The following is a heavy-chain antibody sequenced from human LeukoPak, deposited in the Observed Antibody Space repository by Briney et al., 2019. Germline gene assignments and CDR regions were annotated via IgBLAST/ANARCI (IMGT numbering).Heavy chain of an antibody. CDR2: ISAYNGNT. D-gene: IGHD6-13*01. Sequence: ASVKVSCKASGYTFTSYGISWVRQAPGQGLEWMGWISAYNGNTNYAQKLQGRVTMTTDTSTSTAYMELRSLRSDDTAVYYCARDLERYSSSWYPEGYWGQGTLVTVSS. V-gene: IGHV1-18*01. CDR1: GYTFTSYG. CDR3: ARDLERYSSSWYPEGY. J-gene: IGHJ4*02.